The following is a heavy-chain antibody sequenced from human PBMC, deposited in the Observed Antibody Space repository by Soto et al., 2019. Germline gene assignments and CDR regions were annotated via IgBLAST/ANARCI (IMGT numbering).Heavy chain of an antibody. V-gene: IGHV3-15*01. CDR1: GFTFSNAW. CDR2: IKSKTDGGTT. D-gene: IGHD3-9*01. J-gene: IGHJ3*02. Sequence: GGSLRLSCAASGFTFSNAWMSWVRQAPGKGLEWVGRIKSKTDGGTTDYAAPVKGRFTISRDDSKNTLYLQMNSLKTEDTAVYYCTTDPGDWADAFDIWGQGTMVTVSS. CDR3: TTDPGDWADAFDI.